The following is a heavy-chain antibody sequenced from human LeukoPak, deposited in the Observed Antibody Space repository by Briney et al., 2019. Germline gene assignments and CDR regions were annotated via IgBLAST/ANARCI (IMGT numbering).Heavy chain of an antibody. CDR3: ATGIAAAGTLDY. V-gene: IGHV1-69*05. J-gene: IGHJ4*02. CDR2: IIPIFGTA. Sequence: ASVKVSCKASGGTFSSYAISWVRQAPGQGLEWMGGIIPIFGTANYAQKFQGRVTITTDESTSTAYMELSSLRSDDTAVYYCATGIAAAGTLDYWGQGTLVTVSS. D-gene: IGHD6-13*01. CDR1: GGTFSSYA.